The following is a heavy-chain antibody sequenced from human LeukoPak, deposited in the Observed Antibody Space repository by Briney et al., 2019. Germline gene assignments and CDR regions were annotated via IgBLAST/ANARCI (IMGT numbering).Heavy chain of an antibody. D-gene: IGHD6-13*01. CDR2: INSDGSST. Sequence: GGSLRLSCAASGFTFSSYWMHWLCQAPGKGLVWVSRINSDGSSTRYADSVRGRFTISRDNAKNTLFLQMNSLRADDTAVYYCAKGGVSDSGSWYGDYFDYWGRAPWSPSPQ. CDR1: GFTFSSYW. V-gene: IGHV3-74*01. CDR3: AKGGVSDSGSWYGDYFDY. J-gene: IGHJ4*02.